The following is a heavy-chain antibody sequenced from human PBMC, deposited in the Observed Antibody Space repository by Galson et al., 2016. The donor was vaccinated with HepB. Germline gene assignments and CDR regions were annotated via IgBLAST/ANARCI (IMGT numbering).Heavy chain of an antibody. CDR3: GRDDYSGGRGSPDY. V-gene: IGHV3-23*01. D-gene: IGHD4/OR15-4a*01. J-gene: IGHJ4*02. Sequence: SLRLSCAASGFFFSGRAMSWVRQAPGKGLEWVSGINRYGATTGYAASVKGRFTISRDNSNNTLYLQMNSLTTEDTAVYYCGRDDYSGGRGSPDYGGQGTLVTVSA. CDR1: GFFFSGRA. CDR2: INRYGATT.